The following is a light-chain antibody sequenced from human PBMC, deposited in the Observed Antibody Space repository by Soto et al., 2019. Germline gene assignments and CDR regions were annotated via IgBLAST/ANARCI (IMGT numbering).Light chain of an antibody. CDR2: LGS. CDR1: QSLLHSNGYNY. V-gene: IGKV2-28*01. J-gene: IGKJ1*01. Sequence: DIVMTQSPLSLPVTPGEPASISCRSSQSLLHSNGYNYLDWYLQKPGQSPQLLSYLGSNRASGVXAXSSGSGSGTDFTLKISRVEAEDVGVYYCMQALQTPRTFGQGTKVEIK. CDR3: MQALQTPRT.